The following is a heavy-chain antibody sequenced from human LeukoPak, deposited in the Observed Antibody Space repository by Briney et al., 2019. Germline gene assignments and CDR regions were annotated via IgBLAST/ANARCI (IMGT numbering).Heavy chain of an antibody. CDR1: GFTFSSYG. CDR2: IRYDGSNK. V-gene: IGHV3-30*02. Sequence: GGSLRLSYAASGFTFSSYGMHWVRQAPGKGLEWVAFIRYDGSNKYYADSVKGRFTISRDNSKNTLYLQMNSLRAEDTAVYYCAKDQGYGDYEAYFDYWGQGTLVTVSS. J-gene: IGHJ4*02. CDR3: AKDQGYGDYEAYFDY. D-gene: IGHD4-17*01.